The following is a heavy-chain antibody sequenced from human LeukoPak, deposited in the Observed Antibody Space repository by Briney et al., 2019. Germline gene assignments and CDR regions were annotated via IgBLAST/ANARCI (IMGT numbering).Heavy chain of an antibody. CDR1: GYSISSGYY. J-gene: IGHJ4*02. CDR3: ARSLRDGYNYLAFDF. CDR2: IYHSGST. D-gene: IGHD5-24*01. V-gene: IGHV4-38-2*02. Sequence: PSETLSLTCTVSGYSISSGYYWGWIRQPPGKGLEWIGSIYHSGSTYYNPSLKSRVTISVDTSKNQFSLKLTSVNAADTAVYYCARSLRDGYNYLAFDFWGRGTLVSVSA.